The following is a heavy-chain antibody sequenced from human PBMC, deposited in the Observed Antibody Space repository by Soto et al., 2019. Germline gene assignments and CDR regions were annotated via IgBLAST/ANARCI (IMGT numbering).Heavy chain of an antibody. J-gene: IGHJ2*01. D-gene: IGHD6-13*01. V-gene: IGHV4-39*01. CDR1: GGSISSSSYY. CDR2: IYYSGST. CDR3: ARRAEGSSWYGAGWYFDL. Sequence: QLQLQESGPGLVKPSETLSLTCTVSGGSISSSSYYWGWIRQPPGKGLEWIGSIYYSGSTYYNPSRKSRVTISVDTSQNQFSLKLASVPAADTAVYYCARRAEGSSWYGAGWYFDLWGRGTLVTVSS.